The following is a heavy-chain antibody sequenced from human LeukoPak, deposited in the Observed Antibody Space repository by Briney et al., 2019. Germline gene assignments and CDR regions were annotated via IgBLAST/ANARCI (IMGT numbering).Heavy chain of an antibody. V-gene: IGHV4-38-2*01. Sequence: SATLSLTYAVSGDSVRSVNHWGWIRQLPGKGLEWIGSGTTYYNPSLKSRVTMSVDTSNNQFSLKLTSVTAADTAVYYCARHSMPTLSSPSSTFDYWGQGTLVTVSS. CDR2: GTT. CDR1: GDSVRSVNH. CDR3: ARHSMPTLSSPSSTFDY. J-gene: IGHJ4*02. D-gene: IGHD6-6*01.